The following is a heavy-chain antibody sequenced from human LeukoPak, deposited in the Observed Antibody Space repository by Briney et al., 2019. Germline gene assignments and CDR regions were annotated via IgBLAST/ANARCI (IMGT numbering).Heavy chain of an antibody. CDR3: ARSPTPPYYYGMDV. Sequence: GGSLRLSCAASGFTFSSNYMSWVRQAPGKGLEWVSVIYSGGSTYYADSVKGRFTISRDNSKNTLYLQMNSLRAEDTAVYYCARSPTPPYYYGMDVWGQGTTVTVSS. J-gene: IGHJ6*02. CDR1: GFTFSSNY. V-gene: IGHV3-66*01. CDR2: IYSGGST.